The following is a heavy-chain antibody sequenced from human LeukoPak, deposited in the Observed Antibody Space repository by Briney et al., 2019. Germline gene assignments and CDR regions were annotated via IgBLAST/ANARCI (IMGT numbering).Heavy chain of an antibody. CDR3: ARGAATAASWYAVDY. V-gene: IGHV3-53*01. D-gene: IGHD6-13*01. Sequence: GGSLRLSCAASGFTVSSNYMNWVRQAPGKGLEWVSLIYSGGSTYYADSVKGRFTISRDNSKNTLYLQMNSLRAEDTALYYCARGAATAASWYAVDYWGQGTLVTVSS. CDR1: GFTVSSNY. J-gene: IGHJ4*02. CDR2: IYSGGST.